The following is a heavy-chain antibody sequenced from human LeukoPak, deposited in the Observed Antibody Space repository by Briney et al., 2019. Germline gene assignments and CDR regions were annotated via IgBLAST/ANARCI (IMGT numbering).Heavy chain of an antibody. CDR3: ARGYGDYYFDY. Sequence: SETLSLTCTVSGGSISSSSYYWGWIRQPPGKGLEWIGSIYYSGSTYYNPSLKSRVTISVDTSKNQFSLKLSSVTAADTAVYYCARGYGDYYFDYWGQGTLVTVSS. V-gene: IGHV4-39*07. CDR1: GGSISSSSYY. D-gene: IGHD4-17*01. J-gene: IGHJ4*02. CDR2: IYYSGST.